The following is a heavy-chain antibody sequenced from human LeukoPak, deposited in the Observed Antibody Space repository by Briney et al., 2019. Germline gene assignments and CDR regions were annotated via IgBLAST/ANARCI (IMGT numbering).Heavy chain of an antibody. D-gene: IGHD3-22*01. J-gene: IGHJ3*02. CDR1: GYTFTSYG. V-gene: IGHV1-18*01. CDR3: ASLKNYYDSSGYLVTDAFDI. Sequence: GASVKVSCKAYGYTFTSYGINWVRQAPGQGLEWMGWISGYNGNTNYAQKLQGRVTMTTDTSTSTAYMELRSLKSDDTAVYYCASLKNYYDSSGYLVTDAFDIWGQGTMVTVSS. CDR2: ISGYNGNT.